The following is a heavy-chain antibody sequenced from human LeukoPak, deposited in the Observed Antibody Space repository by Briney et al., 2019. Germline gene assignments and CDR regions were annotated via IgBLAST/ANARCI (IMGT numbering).Heavy chain of an antibody. CDR3: AKEKAYCGGDCYSAFDY. Sequence: GGSLRLSCAASGFTFSSYAMSWVRQAPGKGLECVSAISGSGGSTYYADSVKGRFTISRDNSKNTLYLQMNSLRAEDTAVYYCAKEKAYCGGDCYSAFDYWGQGTLVTVSS. V-gene: IGHV3-23*01. J-gene: IGHJ4*02. CDR1: GFTFSSYA. CDR2: ISGSGGST. D-gene: IGHD2-21*02.